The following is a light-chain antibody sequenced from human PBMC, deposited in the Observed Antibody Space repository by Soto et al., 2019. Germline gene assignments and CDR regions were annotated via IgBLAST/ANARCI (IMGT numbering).Light chain of an antibody. J-gene: IGLJ3*02. Sequence: QSVLTQPASVSGSPGQSITISCTGVSSDVGSYNLVSWFQQHPGKAPKFILFEGSKRPSGVSSRFSGSRSGNTASLTISGLQAEDEADYYCTSSATTTTWVFGGGTKLTVL. V-gene: IGLV2-23*01. CDR1: SSDVGSYNL. CDR3: TSSATTTTWV. CDR2: EGS.